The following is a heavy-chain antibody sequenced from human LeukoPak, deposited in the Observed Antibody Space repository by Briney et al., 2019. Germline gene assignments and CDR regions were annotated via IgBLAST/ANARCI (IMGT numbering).Heavy chain of an antibody. CDR1: GFTVSSNY. J-gene: IGHJ4*02. CDR2: IYSGGST. CDR3: ARDPPARYSSGWYSY. D-gene: IGHD6-19*01. V-gene: IGHV3-53*01. Sequence: PGGSLRLSCAASGFTVSSNYMSWVRQAPGKGLEWVSVIYSGGSTYYADSVKGRLTISRDNSKDTLYLQMNSLRAEDTAVYYCARDPPARYSSGWYSYWGQGTLVTVSS.